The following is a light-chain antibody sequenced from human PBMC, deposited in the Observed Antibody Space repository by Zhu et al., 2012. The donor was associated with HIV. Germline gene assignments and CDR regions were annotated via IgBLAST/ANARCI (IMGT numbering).Light chain of an antibody. Sequence: EIVLTQSPATLSLSPGERATLFCRASQSVSSYLVWYQQKPGQAPRLLIYAATNRAIGIPTRFSGSGSETDFTLTISSLEPEDFAIYYCQQRINWPITFGQGTRLEIK. CDR2: AAT. V-gene: IGKV3-11*01. CDR1: QSVSSY. J-gene: IGKJ5*01. CDR3: QQRINWPIT.